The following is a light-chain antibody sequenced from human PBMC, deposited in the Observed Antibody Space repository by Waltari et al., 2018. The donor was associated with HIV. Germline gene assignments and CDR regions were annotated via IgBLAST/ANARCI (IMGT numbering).Light chain of an antibody. CDR1: KLGNKY. J-gene: IGLJ2*01. CDR3: QAWDSSTVV. CDR2: EDN. Sequence: SYVVTQPPSVSVSSGQTASITCSGHKLGNKYTARYHQKPGQSPVLVIYEDNKRRSGTPERFSGSNSGDTASLTISGTQAMHEADDYCQAWDSSTVVFGGGTRLTVL. V-gene: IGLV3-1*01.